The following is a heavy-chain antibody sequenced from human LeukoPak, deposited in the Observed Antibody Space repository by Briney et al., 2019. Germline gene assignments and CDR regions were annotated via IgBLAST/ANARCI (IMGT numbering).Heavy chain of an antibody. CDR3: ARGRTYYSDTSGYYPSIYYGMDV. CDR2: IYHGETT. V-gene: IGHV4-34*01. Sequence: SEILSLTCAVSGGAFSGFYWYWVRQPPGKGLECIWLIYHGETTHYNPILMSRATLPVDTSKNQFSLKLTSVTAADTAVYYCARGRTYYSDTSGYYPSIYYGMDVWGQRTTVIDSS. D-gene: IGHD3-22*01. CDR1: GGAFSGFY. J-gene: IGHJ6*02.